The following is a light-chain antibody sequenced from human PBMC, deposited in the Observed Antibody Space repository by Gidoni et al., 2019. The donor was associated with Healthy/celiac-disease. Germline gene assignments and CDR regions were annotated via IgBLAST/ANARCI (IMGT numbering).Light chain of an antibody. V-gene: IGKV1-39*01. CDR2: AAS. J-gene: IGKJ2*01. Sequence: DIQLTQSRFSLSASVGERVTITCRASQSISSSLNWYQQKPGKAPKLLIYAASSLQSGVVSRFISSGSGTDFTLTISSLQPQDFATYYYQQSYCTPYTFGRGTKLEIK. CDR3: QQSYCTPYT. CDR1: QSISSS.